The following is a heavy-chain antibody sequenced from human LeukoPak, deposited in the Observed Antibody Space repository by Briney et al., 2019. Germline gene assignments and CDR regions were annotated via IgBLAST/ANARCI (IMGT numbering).Heavy chain of an antibody. D-gene: IGHD3-22*01. CDR1: GVSISSGGYY. CDR3: ARVCRYYYDSSGYSVRNWFDP. V-gene: IGHV4-31*03. CDR2: IYYSGST. J-gene: IGHJ5*02. Sequence: PSETLSLTCTVSGVSISSGGYYWSWIRQHPGKGLEWIVYIYYSGSTYYNPSLKSRVTISVDTSKNQFSLKLSSVTAADTAVYYCARVCRYYYDSSGYSVRNWFDPWGQGTLVTVSS.